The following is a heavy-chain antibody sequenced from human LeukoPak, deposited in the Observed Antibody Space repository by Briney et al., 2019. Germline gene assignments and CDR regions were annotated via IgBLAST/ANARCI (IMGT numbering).Heavy chain of an antibody. V-gene: IGHV1-2*06. D-gene: IGHD2-2*01. CDR2: INPNSGGT. CDR1: GYTFTGSF. J-gene: IGHJ4*02. Sequence: ASVKVSCKASGYTFTGSFMHWVRQAPGQGLEWMGRINPNSGGTNYAQKFQGRVTMTRDTSISTAYMELSRLRSDDTAVYYCARRRKYCSSTSCYSADGFDYWGQGTLVTVSS. CDR3: ARRRKYCSSTSCYSADGFDY.